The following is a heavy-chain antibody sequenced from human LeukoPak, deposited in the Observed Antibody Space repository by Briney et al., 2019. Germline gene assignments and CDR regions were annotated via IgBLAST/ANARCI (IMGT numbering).Heavy chain of an antibody. CDR2: IRSKANSYAT. V-gene: IGHV3-73*01. J-gene: IGHJ4*02. D-gene: IGHD4-11*01. CDR3: TRLPLVTTPATEDY. Sequence: GGSLRLSCAASGFTFSSYGMHWVRQAPGKGLEWVGRIRSKANSYATAYAASVKGRFTISRDDSKNTAYLQMNSLKTEDTAVYYCTRLPLVTTPATEDYWGQGTLVTVSS. CDR1: GFTFSSYG.